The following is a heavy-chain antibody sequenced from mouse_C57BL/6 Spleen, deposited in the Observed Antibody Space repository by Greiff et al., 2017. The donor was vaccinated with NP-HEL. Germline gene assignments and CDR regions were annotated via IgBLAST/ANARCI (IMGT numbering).Heavy chain of an antibody. CDR1: GYTFTDYY. Sequence: VQLKQSGPELVKPGASVKISCKASGYTFTDYYMNWVKQSHGKSLEWIGDINPNNGGTSYNQKFKGKATLTVDKSSSTAYMELRSLTSEDSAVYYCARGDGNGAYWGQGTLVTVSA. V-gene: IGHV1-26*01. CDR2: INPNNGGT. D-gene: IGHD2-1*01. CDR3: ARGDGNGAY. J-gene: IGHJ3*01.